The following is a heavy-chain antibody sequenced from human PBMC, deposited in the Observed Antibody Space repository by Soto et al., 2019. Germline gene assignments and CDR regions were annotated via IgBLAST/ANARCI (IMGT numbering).Heavy chain of an antibody. J-gene: IGHJ6*02. CDR1: GGSISSYY. CDR2: IYYSGST. Sequence: SETLSLTCTVSGGSISSYYWSWIRQPPGKGLEWIGYIYYSGSTNYDPSLKSRVTISVDTSKNQFSLKLSSVTAADTAVYYCARDARKGDYYGSGSLRHYYYYGMDVWGQGTTVTVS. D-gene: IGHD3-10*01. V-gene: IGHV4-59*01. CDR3: ARDARKGDYYGSGSLRHYYYYGMDV.